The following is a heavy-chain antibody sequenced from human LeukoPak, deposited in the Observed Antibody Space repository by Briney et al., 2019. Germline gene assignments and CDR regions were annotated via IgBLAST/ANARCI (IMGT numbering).Heavy chain of an antibody. V-gene: IGHV3-15*01. CDR3: TTGLLVGPKEFFDL. CDR2: IKSKTDGGTT. J-gene: IGHJ2*01. CDR1: GFTFNDAW. D-gene: IGHD2-15*01. Sequence: PGGSLRLSCAASGFTFNDAWMSWVRQAPGKGLEWVGRIKSKTDGGTTDYAAPVEGRFTISRDDSKNTLFLQMNSLKTEDTAVYYCTTGLLVGPKEFFDLWGRGTLVTVSS.